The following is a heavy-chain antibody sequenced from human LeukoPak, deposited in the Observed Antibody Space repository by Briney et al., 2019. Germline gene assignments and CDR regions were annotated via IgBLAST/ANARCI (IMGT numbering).Heavy chain of an antibody. J-gene: IGHJ4*02. CDR2: ISAYNGNT. CDR1: GYTFTSYG. D-gene: IGHD3-22*01. CDR3: ARGYYYDSSGTPFDY. Sequence: ASVKVSCKASGYTFTSYGIRWVRQAPGQGLEWMGWISAYNGNTNYAQKLQGRVTMTTDTSTSTAYMELRSLRSDDTAVYYCARGYYYDSSGTPFDYWGQGTLVTVSS. V-gene: IGHV1-18*01.